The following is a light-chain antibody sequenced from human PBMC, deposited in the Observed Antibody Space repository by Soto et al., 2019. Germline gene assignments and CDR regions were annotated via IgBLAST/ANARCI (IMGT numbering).Light chain of an antibody. CDR3: QQYHKWPIT. V-gene: IGKV3-15*01. CDR2: AAD. CDR1: QSVSSH. Sequence: EILLTQSPATLSVSPGERATLSCRASQSVSSHLVWYQQKPGQAPRLLISAADTRATGLPARFSGSGSGTEFSLTISSQQSEDFAVYFCQQYHKWPITFGQGTRLEIK. J-gene: IGKJ5*01.